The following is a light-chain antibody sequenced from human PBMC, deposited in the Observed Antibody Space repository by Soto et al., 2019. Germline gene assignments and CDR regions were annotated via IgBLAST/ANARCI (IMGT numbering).Light chain of an antibody. Sequence: QSALTQPASVSGSPGQSITISCTGTSSDVGGYNYVSWYQQYPGKAPKLMIHDVSNRPSGVSNHFSGSKSGNTATLTISGLQAEDEADYFCISYTGSSTPYVFGTGTKVTV. CDR3: ISYTGSSTPYV. CDR2: DVS. CDR1: SSDVGGYNY. J-gene: IGLJ1*01. V-gene: IGLV2-14*01.